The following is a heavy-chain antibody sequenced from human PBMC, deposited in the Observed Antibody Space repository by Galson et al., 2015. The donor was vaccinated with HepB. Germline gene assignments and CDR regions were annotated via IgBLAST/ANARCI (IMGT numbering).Heavy chain of an antibody. Sequence: SLRLSCAASGFTFSNAWMSWVRQAPGKGLEWVGRIKSKTDGGTTDYAAPVKGRFTISRDDSKNTLYLQMNSLKTEDTAVYYCTTDQGSGCYNDAFDIWGHGTMVPVSS. J-gene: IGHJ3*02. V-gene: IGHV3-15*01. CDR1: GFTFSNAW. D-gene: IGHD6-19*01. CDR3: TTDQGSGCYNDAFDI. CDR2: IKSKTDGGTT.